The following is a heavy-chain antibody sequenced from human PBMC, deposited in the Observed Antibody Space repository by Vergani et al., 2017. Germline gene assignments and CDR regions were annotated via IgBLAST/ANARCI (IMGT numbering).Heavy chain of an antibody. CDR2: IYYSGLT. CDR3: ARQRPGSGWSPGDFDD. CDR1: ADSISSGSYY. J-gene: IGHJ4*02. D-gene: IGHD6-19*01. Sequence: QLQLQQSGPGLVKPSETLFFTCTVSADSISSGSYYWGWIRQPPGKSLEWIGSIYYSGLTYYNPSLKSRVAISVDTSKNQFSLKVTSVTAADTAVYFCARQRPGSGWSPGDFDDWGQGILVTVS. V-gene: IGHV4-39*01.